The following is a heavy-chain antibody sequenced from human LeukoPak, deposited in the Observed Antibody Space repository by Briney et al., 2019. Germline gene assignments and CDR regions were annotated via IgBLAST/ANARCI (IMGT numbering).Heavy chain of an antibody. V-gene: IGHV4-59*08. CDR1: GGSISSYY. CDR3: ARHFRPARRGFDY. J-gene: IGHJ4*02. Sequence: SETLSLTRTVSGGSISSYYWSWIRQPPGKGLEWIGYIYYSGSTNYNPSLKSRVTISVDTSKNQFSLKLSSVTAADTAVYYCARHFRPARRGFDYWGQGTLVTVSS. CDR2: IYYSGST. D-gene: IGHD6-6*01.